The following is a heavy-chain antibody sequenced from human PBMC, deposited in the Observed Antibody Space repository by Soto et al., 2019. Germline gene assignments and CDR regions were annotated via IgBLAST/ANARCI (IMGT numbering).Heavy chain of an antibody. Sequence: LRLSCAASGFTFSSYSMNWVRQAPGKGLEWVSSISSSSSYIYYADSVKGRFTISRDNAKNSLYLQMDSLRAEDTAVYYCARGGSEWELVLDYWGQGTLVTVSS. CDR3: ARGGSEWELVLDY. D-gene: IGHD1-26*01. V-gene: IGHV3-21*01. J-gene: IGHJ4*02. CDR2: ISSSSSYI. CDR1: GFTFSSYS.